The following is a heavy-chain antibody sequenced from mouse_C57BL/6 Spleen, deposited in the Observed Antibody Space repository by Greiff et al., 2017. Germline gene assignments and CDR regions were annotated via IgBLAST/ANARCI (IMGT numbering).Heavy chain of an antibody. D-gene: IGHD3-2*01. V-gene: IGHV14-4*01. CDR3: TKTARYYFDY. CDR1: GFNIKDDY. Sequence: EVKVVESGAELVRPGASVKLSCTASGFNIKDDYMHWVKQRPEQGLEWIGWIDPENGDTEYASKFQGKATITADTSSNTAYLQLSSLTSEDTAVYYCTKTARYYFDYWGQGTTLTVSS. J-gene: IGHJ2*01. CDR2: IDPENGDT.